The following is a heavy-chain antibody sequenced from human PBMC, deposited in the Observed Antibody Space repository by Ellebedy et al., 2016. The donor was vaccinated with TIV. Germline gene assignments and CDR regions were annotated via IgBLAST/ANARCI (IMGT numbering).Heavy chain of an antibody. Sequence: GGSLRPSXAASGFTVRSNCMTWVRQAPGKGLQWVSVIDSGDSTYYADSVKGRFTVSRDNSKNTLYLQMNSLRAEDTAVYYCATRAIPYSSIWYYFDYWGQGTLVTVSS. CDR1: GFTVRSNC. V-gene: IGHV3-53*01. J-gene: IGHJ4*02. D-gene: IGHD6-13*01. CDR3: ATRAIPYSSIWYYFDY. CDR2: IDSGDST.